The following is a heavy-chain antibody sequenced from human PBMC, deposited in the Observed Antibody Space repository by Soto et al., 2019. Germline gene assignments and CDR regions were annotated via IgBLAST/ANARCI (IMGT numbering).Heavy chain of an antibody. CDR3: AREFCSGGNCYTYYFDP. Sequence: GGSLRLSCAASGLIFNRYWMHWVRHAPGKGLVWVSHINTDGTNSNYADSVKGRFTISRDNAKSTLFLQMNSLRDEDTAVYYCAREFCSGGNCYTYYFDPWGQGIPVTVS. CDR1: GLIFNRYW. J-gene: IGHJ5*02. D-gene: IGHD2-15*01. CDR2: INTDGTNS. V-gene: IGHV3-74*01.